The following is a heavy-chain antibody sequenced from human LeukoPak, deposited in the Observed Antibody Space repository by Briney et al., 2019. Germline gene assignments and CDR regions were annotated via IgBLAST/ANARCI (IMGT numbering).Heavy chain of an antibody. D-gene: IGHD4-17*01. CDR2: INPSGGST. Sequence: ASVKVSCKASGYTFTSYYMHWVRQAPGQGLEWMGIINPSGGSTSYAQKFQGRVTMTRDTSTSTVYMELSSLRSEETAVYYCARLRRRPSDDYGDYGGDYYYYYGMDVWGQGTTVTVSS. CDR1: GYTFTSYY. V-gene: IGHV1-46*01. J-gene: IGHJ6*02. CDR3: ARLRRRPSDDYGDYGGDYYYYYGMDV.